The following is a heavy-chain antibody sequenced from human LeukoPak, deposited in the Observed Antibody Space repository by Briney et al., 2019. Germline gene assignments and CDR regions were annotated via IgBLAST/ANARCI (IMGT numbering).Heavy chain of an antibody. Sequence: GGSLRLSCAASGFTFRIYEMNWVRQAPGKGLEWVSYIGSITHTTYYADSVKGRFTVSRDDARSSLYLQMSSLRAEDTAVYYCAKGKDTLNPYWYFDVWGRGTLVTVSS. J-gene: IGHJ2*01. CDR2: IGSITHTT. V-gene: IGHV3-48*03. D-gene: IGHD2-15*01. CDR1: GFTFRIYE. CDR3: AKGKDTLNPYWYFDV.